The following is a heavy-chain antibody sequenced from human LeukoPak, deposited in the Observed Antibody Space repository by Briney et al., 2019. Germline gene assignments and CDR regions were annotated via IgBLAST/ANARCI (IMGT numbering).Heavy chain of an antibody. CDR2: IIPIFGTA. CDR3: ARDPIGSRWPYYFDY. J-gene: IGHJ4*02. D-gene: IGHD6-13*01. V-gene: IGHV1-69*01. CDR1: GGTFSSYA. Sequence: SVKVSCKASGGTFSSYAISWVRQAPGQGLEWMGGIIPIFGTANYAQKFQGRVTITADESTSTAYVELSSLRSEDTAVYYCARDPIGSRWPYYFDYWGQGTLVTVAS.